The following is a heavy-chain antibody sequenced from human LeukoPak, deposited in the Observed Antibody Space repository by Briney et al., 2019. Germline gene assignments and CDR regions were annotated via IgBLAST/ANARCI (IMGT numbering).Heavy chain of an antibody. J-gene: IGHJ5*02. CDR2: ISGSGGST. D-gene: IGHD3-10*01. Sequence: GGSLRLSCTGSGFTFGDYAISWVRQAPGKGLEWVSAISGSGGSTYYADSVKGRFTISRDNSKNTLYLQMNSLRAEDTAVYYCAKDPRVRGPWGQGTLVTVSS. V-gene: IGHV3-23*01. CDR1: GFTFGDYA. CDR3: AKDPRVRGP.